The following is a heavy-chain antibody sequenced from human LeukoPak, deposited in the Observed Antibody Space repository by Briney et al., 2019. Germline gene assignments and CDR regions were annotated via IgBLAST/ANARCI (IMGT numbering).Heavy chain of an antibody. CDR1: GFTFDDYA. CDR2: ISFSSTHI. CDR3: ARGHNSSSSGFYYYYMDV. Sequence: GGSLRLSCAASGFTFDDYAMHWVRQAPGKGLEWVSSISFSSTHIYYADSIQGRFTISRDNAENSLYLQMNSLRAEDTAVYYCARGHNSSSSGFYYYYMDVRGRGTAVTVSS. V-gene: IGHV3-21*06. D-gene: IGHD6-6*01. J-gene: IGHJ6*03.